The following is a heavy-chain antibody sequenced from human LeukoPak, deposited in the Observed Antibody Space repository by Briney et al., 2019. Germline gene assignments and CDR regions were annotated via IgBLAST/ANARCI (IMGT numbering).Heavy chain of an antibody. D-gene: IGHD2-15*01. CDR2: ISWNSGSI. V-gene: IGHV3-9*01. CDR1: GFTFDDYA. Sequence: PGGSLRLSCAASGFTFDDYAMHWVRQAPGKGLEWVSGISWNSGSIGYADSVKGRFTISRDNAKNSLYLQMNSLRAEDTALYYCAKGLGYCSGGSCYGGVYWYFDLWGRGTLVTVSS. CDR3: AKGLGYCSGGSCYGGVYWYFDL. J-gene: IGHJ2*01.